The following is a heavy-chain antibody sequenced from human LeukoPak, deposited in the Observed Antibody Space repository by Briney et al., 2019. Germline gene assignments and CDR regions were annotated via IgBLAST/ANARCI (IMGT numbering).Heavy chain of an antibody. CDR3: AGGKDTAMAPSYWFDP. V-gene: IGHV4-31*02. CDR2: IYYSGST. CDR1: GFTFSSYA. D-gene: IGHD5-18*01. Sequence: LRLSCAASGFTFSSYAMSWVRQHPGKGLEWIGYIYYSGSTYYNPSLKSRVTISVDTSKNQFSLNLSSVTAADTAVYYCAGGKDTAMAPSYWFDPWGQGTLVTVSS. J-gene: IGHJ5*02.